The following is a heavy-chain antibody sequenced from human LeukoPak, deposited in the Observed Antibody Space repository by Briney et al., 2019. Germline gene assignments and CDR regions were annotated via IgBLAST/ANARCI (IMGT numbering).Heavy chain of an antibody. D-gene: IGHD2-8*02. J-gene: IGHJ4*02. CDR1: GGSISNYY. CDR2: IHYSGST. V-gene: IGHV4-59*01. CDR3: ARVSTGTLVFDY. Sequence: SETLSLTCSVSGGSISNYYWSWIRQPPGKGLEWIGYIHYSGSTNYNPSLKSRVTISVDTSRNQFSLRLISVIAADTAVYYCARVSTGTLVFDYWGQGTLVPVSS.